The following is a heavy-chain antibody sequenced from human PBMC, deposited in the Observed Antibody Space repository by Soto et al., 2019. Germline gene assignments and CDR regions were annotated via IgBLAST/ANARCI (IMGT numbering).Heavy chain of an antibody. CDR2: ISYDGSNK. D-gene: IGHD3-3*01. J-gene: IGHJ6*02. Sequence: GGSLGLYCAASGFTFSSYAMHWVRQAPGKGLEWVAVISYDGSNKYYADSVKGRFTISRDNSKNTLYLQMNSLRAEDTAVYYCARDPRYDFWSGYYGYYYGMDVWGQGTTVTVSS. V-gene: IGHV3-30-3*01. CDR1: GFTFSSYA. CDR3: ARDPRYDFWSGYYGYYYGMDV.